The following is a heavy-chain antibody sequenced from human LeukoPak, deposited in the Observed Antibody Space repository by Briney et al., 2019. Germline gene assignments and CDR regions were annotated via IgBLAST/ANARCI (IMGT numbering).Heavy chain of an antibody. J-gene: IGHJ6*02. CDR3: ARARKSGTTSLYYYSGMDV. CDR1: GGAISSYY. Sequence: PETLSLTCTLSGGAISSYYWSWIRQPPGKGLEWIGYIYYSGSTNYNPSLKSRVTISVDTSKNQFSLKLSSVTAADTAVYYCARARKSGTTSLYYYSGMDVWGQGTTVTVAS. V-gene: IGHV4-59*01. CDR2: IYYSGST. D-gene: IGHD1-7*01.